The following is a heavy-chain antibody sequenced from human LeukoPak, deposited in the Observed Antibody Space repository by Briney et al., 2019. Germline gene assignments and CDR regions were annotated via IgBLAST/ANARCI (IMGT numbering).Heavy chain of an antibody. CDR3: ARDTGWYFDL. V-gene: IGHV3-74*01. Sequence: GGSLRLSCAASGFTFSGCWMHWVRQAPGKGLVWVSRITGDGSSTSYADSVKGRFTISRDNAKNTLYLQMISLRAEDTAVYYCARDTGWYFDLWGRGTLVTVSS. J-gene: IGHJ2*01. CDR1: GFTFSGCW. D-gene: IGHD4-17*01. CDR2: ITGDGSST.